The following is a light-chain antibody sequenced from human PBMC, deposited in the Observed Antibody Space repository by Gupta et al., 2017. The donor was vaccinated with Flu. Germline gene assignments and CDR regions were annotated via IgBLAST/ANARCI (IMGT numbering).Light chain of an antibody. CDR3: HQYNSYSALT. CDR1: HTISSW. CDR2: KAS. J-gene: IGKJ4*01. Sequence: DRVTITCRASHTISSWLAWYQQKPGKAPNLLIYKASTLESGVPLRFSGNGSGTEFTLTISSLQPDDFATYYCHQYNSYSALTFGGGTKVEI. V-gene: IGKV1-5*03.